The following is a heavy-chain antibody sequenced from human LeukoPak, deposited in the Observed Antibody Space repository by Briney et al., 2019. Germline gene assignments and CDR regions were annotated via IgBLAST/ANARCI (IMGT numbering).Heavy chain of an antibody. V-gene: IGHV4-38-2*02. CDR1: GYSISSGYY. J-gene: IGHJ6*03. Sequence: SETLSLTCDVSGYSISSGYYWGWIRQPPGKGLEWIGSIFHSGSTFYNASLKSRLTMSVDTSKNQFSLKLSSVTAADTAVYYCARDSRNYYYYYMDVWGKGTTVTVSS. CDR2: IFHSGST. CDR3: ARDSRNYYYYYMDV.